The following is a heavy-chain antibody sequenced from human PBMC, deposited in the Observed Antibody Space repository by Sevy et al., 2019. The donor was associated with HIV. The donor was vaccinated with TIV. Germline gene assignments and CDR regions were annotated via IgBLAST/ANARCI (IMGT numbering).Heavy chain of an antibody. CDR1: GYTLNEFA. Sequence: ASVKVSCKISGYTLNEFAMHWVRQAPGKGLQWTGTFDPEDGETIYAQKFQGRFAMTEDPSTDTAYMELSSLRSEDTAVYYCGRVYHYDYSGPGYWGQGTLVTVSS. D-gene: IGHD3-22*01. CDR3: GRVYHYDYSGPGY. CDR2: FDPEDGET. J-gene: IGHJ4*02. V-gene: IGHV1-24*01.